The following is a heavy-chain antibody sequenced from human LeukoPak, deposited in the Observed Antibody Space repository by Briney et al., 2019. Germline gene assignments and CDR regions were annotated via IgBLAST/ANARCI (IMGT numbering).Heavy chain of an antibody. CDR2: IYYSGST. CDR3: ARFDSSGWYDY. J-gene: IGHJ4*02. V-gene: IGHV4-39*01. CDR1: GGSISSSSYY. Sequence: SETLSLTCTVSGGSISSSSYYWGWIRQPPGKGLEWIGSIYYSGSTYYNPSLKSRVTISVDTSKNQFSLKLSSVTAADTAVYYCARFDSSGWYDYWGQGILVTVSS. D-gene: IGHD6-19*01.